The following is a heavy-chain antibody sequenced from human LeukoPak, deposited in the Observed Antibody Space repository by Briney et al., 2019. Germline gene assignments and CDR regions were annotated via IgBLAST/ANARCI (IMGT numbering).Heavy chain of an antibody. CDR2: INPNSGGT. CDR3: ARDGYCSGGSCYYQTLYYMDV. Sequence: GASVKVSCKASGYTFNGYYMHWVRQAPGQGLEWMGWINPNSGGTNYAQKFQGRVTMTRDTSISTAYMELSSLRSEDTAVYYCARDGYCSGGSCYYQTLYYMDVWGKGTTVTVSS. CDR1: GYTFNGYY. J-gene: IGHJ6*03. D-gene: IGHD2-15*01. V-gene: IGHV1-2*02.